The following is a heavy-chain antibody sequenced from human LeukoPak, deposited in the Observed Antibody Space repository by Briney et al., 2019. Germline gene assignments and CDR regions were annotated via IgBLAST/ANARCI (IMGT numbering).Heavy chain of an antibody. CDR3: AKDRAPASWYYDSIYFDY. CDR1: GFTLSSYA. J-gene: IGHJ4*02. Sequence: GGSLRLSCAASGFTLSSYAMSWVRQAPGKGLEWVSAISGSGGSTYYADSVKGRFTISRDNSKNTLYLQMNSLRAEDTAVYYCAKDRAPASWYYDSIYFDYWGQGTLVTVSS. D-gene: IGHD3-22*01. CDR2: ISGSGGST. V-gene: IGHV3-23*01.